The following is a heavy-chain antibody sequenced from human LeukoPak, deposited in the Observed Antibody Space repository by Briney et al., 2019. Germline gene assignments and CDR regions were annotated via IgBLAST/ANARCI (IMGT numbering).Heavy chain of an antibody. J-gene: IGHJ5*02. V-gene: IGHV3-23*01. Sequence: GGSLRLSCAASGFTFSSYAMSWVHQAPGKGLEWVSAISGSGGSTYYADSVKGRFTISRDNSKNTLYLQMNSLRAEDTAVYYCAKVYDSSGYHNNWFDPWGQGTLVTVSS. CDR3: AKVYDSSGYHNNWFDP. CDR2: ISGSGGST. D-gene: IGHD3-22*01. CDR1: GFTFSSYA.